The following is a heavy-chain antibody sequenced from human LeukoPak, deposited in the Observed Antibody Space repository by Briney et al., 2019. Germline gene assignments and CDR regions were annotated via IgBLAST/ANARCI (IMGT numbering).Heavy chain of an antibody. CDR2: IYHSGST. J-gene: IGHJ6*03. CDR1: GGSISSSSYY. V-gene: IGHV4-39*07. Sequence: SETLSLTCTVSGGSISSSSYYWGWIRQPPGKGLEWIGSIYHSGSTYYNPSLKSRVTISVDTSKNQFSLKLSSVTAADTAVYYCARLGQLTPYYYYMDVWGKGTTVTVSS. D-gene: IGHD1-14*01. CDR3: ARLGQLTPYYYYMDV.